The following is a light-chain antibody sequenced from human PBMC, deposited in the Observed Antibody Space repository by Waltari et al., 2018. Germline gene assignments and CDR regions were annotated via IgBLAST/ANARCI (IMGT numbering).Light chain of an antibody. CDR1: NSHVRCVNY. CDR3: CSYANSRTVI. Sequence: QSALTQPASVSRSPGQSITISCTGTNSHVRCVNYSPWYPQPPGKAPKLVIYEVTHRPSGASYRFSGSKSGNTASLTISGLQAEDEADYYCCSYANSRTVIFGGGTKLTVL. V-gene: IGLV2-14*01. CDR2: EVT. J-gene: IGLJ2*01.